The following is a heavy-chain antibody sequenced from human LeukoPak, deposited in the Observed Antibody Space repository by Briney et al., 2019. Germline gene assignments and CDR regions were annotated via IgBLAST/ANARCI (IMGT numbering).Heavy chain of an antibody. V-gene: IGHV3-30*18. CDR2: ISYDGSNK. CDR1: GFTFSSYS. D-gene: IGHD3-9*01. Sequence: PGGSLRLSCAASGFTFSSYSMNWVRQAPGKGLEWVAVISYDGSNKYYADSVKGRFTISRDNSKNTLYLQMNSLRAEDTAVYYCAKDLGDILTGVEYYFDYWGQGTLVTVSS. J-gene: IGHJ4*02. CDR3: AKDLGDILTGVEYYFDY.